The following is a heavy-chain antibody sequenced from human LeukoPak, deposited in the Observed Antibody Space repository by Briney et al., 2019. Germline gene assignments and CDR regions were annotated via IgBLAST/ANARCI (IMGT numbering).Heavy chain of an antibody. D-gene: IGHD4/OR15-4a*01. J-gene: IGHJ4*02. CDR3: ASLLTTGGTYYFDY. V-gene: IGHV1-2*02. Sequence: RASVKVSCKASGYTFTGYYMHWVRQAPGQGLEWMGWINPNSGGTNYAQKFQGRVAMTRDTSISTAYMELSRLRSDDTAVYYCASLLTTGGTYYFDYWGQGTLVTVSS. CDR1: GYTFTGYY. CDR2: INPNSGGT.